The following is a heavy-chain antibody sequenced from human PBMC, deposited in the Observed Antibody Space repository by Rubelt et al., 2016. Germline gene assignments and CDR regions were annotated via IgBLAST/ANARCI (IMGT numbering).Heavy chain of an antibody. J-gene: IGHJ4*02. V-gene: IGHV1-69*04. CDR2: IIPILGIA. D-gene: IGHD3-3*01. CDR1: GGTFSSYA. CDR3: ARSPITIFGVVILDY. Sequence: QVQLVQSGAEVKKPGSSVKVSCKASGGTFSSYAISWVRQAPGQGLEWMGRIIPILGIANYAQKFQGRVTIPADKSTSTAYMELSSLRSEDTAVYYCARSPITIFGVVILDYWGQGTLVTVSS.